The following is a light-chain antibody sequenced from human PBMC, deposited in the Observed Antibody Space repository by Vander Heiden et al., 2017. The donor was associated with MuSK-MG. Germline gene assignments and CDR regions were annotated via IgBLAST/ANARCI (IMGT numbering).Light chain of an antibody. V-gene: IGLV2-11*01. Sequence: QSALTQPRSVAGSPGQSVTISCTRTSSNVGGYNYVSWYQPHPGKAPILLIYDVSTRPSGVPDRFSGSKSGNTASLTISGLKAEDEADYYCFSYAGSYTWVFGGGTKLTVL. CDR2: DVS. J-gene: IGLJ3*02. CDR3: FSYAGSYTWV. CDR1: SSNVGGYNY.